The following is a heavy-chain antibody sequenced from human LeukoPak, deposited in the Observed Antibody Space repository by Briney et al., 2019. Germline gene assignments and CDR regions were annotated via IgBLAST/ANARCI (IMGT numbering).Heavy chain of an antibody. CDR2: ISNNGGYT. V-gene: IGHV3-23*01. Sequence: AGGSLRLSCAASGFTFSGPAMSWVRQAPGKGLEWVSAISNNGGYTYYADSVQGRFTISRDNSESTLCLQMNSLRAEDTAVYYCAKQLGYCSNGSCYFPYWGQGTLVTVSS. J-gene: IGHJ4*02. CDR3: AKQLGYCSNGSCYFPY. CDR1: GFTFSGPA. D-gene: IGHD2-15*01.